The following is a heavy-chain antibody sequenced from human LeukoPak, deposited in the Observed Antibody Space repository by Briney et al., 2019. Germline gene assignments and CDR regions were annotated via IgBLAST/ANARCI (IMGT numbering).Heavy chain of an antibody. CDR1: GGTFSSYA. CDR2: IIPILGIA. D-gene: IGHD5-12*01. CDR3: ARDIVANYYYGMDV. V-gene: IGHV1-69*04. Sequence: SVTVSCKASGGTFSSYAISWVRQAPGQGLEWMGRIIPILGIANYAQKFQGRVTITADKSTSTAYMELSSLRSEDTAVYYCARDIVANYYYGMDVWGQGTTVTVSS. J-gene: IGHJ6*02.